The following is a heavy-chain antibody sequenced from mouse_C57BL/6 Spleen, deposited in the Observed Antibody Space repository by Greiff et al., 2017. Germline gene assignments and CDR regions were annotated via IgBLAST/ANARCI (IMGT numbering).Heavy chain of an antibody. V-gene: IGHV1-42*01. CDR2: INPSTGGT. CDR1: GYSFTGYY. CDR3: ARLVYYYGSSYGYFDV. Sequence: EVQLQQSGPELVKPGASVKISCKASGYSFTGYYMNWVKQSPEKSLEWIGEINPSTGGTTYNQKFKAKATLTVDKSSSTAYMQLKSLTSEDSAVYYCARLVYYYGSSYGYFDVWGTGTTVTVSS. D-gene: IGHD1-1*01. J-gene: IGHJ1*03.